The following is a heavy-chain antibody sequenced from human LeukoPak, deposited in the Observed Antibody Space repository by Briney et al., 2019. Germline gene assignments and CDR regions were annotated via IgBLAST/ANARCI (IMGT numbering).Heavy chain of an antibody. D-gene: IGHD6-13*01. CDR2: IWYDGSNK. CDR3: ARVNIAAAANWFDP. CDR1: GFTFSSYT. V-gene: IGHV3-33*08. J-gene: IGHJ5*02. Sequence: GGSLRLSCATSGFTFSSYTMNWVRQTPGKGLEWVAVIWYDGSNKYYADSVKGRFTISRDNSKNTLYLQMNSLRAEDTAVYYCARVNIAAAANWFDPWGQGTLVTVSS.